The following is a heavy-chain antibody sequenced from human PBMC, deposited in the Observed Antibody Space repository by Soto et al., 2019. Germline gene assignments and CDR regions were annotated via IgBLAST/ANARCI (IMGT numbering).Heavy chain of an antibody. J-gene: IGHJ5*02. V-gene: IGHV4-4*02. Sequence: PSETLSLTCAVSGASIISSNWWTWVRQTPGKGLEWIGEIYHSGSTNYNPSLKSRVTISVDKSKNQFSLKLSSVTAADTAVYYCATHPDHIAVAGISWFDPWGQGTLVTVSS. CDR2: IYHSGST. CDR3: ATHPDHIAVAGISWFDP. D-gene: IGHD6-19*01. CDR1: GASIISSNW.